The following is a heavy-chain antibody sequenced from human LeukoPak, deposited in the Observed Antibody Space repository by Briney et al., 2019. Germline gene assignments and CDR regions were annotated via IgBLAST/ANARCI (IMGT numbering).Heavy chain of an antibody. V-gene: IGHV5-51*01. CDR2: INLGDSET. Sequence: GESLKISCEAVGHRFTNHWFGWVRQRPGEGLEWMGIINLGDSETHYTPSFQDQVTFSLDKCTNTAYLQWRTLKASDTAMHYCARRPYSGSPNWFDPWGRGTLVTVCS. J-gene: IGHJ5*01. CDR3: ARRPYSGSPNWFDP. D-gene: IGHD1-26*01. CDR1: GHRFTNHW.